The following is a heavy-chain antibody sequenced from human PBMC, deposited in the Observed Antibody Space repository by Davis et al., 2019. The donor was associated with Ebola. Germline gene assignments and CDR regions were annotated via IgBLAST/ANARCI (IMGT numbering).Heavy chain of an antibody. Sequence: PGGSLRLSCAASGFTFDDYAMHWVRQAPGKGLEWVSGISWNSGSIGYADSVKGRFTISRDNAKNSLYLQMNSLRAEDTALYYCAKGAVTTYWYFDLWGRGTLVTVSS. CDR2: ISWNSGSI. J-gene: IGHJ2*01. D-gene: IGHD4-17*01. CDR3: AKGAVTTYWYFDL. CDR1: GFTFDDYA. V-gene: IGHV3-9*01.